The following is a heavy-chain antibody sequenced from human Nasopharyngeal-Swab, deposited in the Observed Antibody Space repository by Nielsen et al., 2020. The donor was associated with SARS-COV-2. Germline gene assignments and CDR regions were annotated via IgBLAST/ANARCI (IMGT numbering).Heavy chain of an antibody. CDR1: GFTFSSYS. J-gene: IGHJ6*02. CDR3: AREPAARPPAPDYYYYYGMDV. Sequence: GGSLRLSCAASGFTFSSYSMNWVRQAPGKGLDGVSYISSSSSTIYYADSVKGRFTISRDNAKNSLYLQMNSLRDEDTAVYYCAREPAARPPAPDYYYYYGMDVWGQGTTVTVSS. CDR2: ISSSSSTI. D-gene: IGHD6-6*01. V-gene: IGHV3-48*02.